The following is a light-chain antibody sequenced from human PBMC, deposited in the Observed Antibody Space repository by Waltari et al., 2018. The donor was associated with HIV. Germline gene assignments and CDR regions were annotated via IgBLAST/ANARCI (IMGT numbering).Light chain of an antibody. Sequence: DIQLTQSPSFVSASVGDEVTITCRASQGISDWVAWYQQHPNRAPKLLSFAATKVHSGVPSRFSGWGYETNFSLTISLLQPEDFATYFCQQSNSLPFTFGPGTQVDVK. J-gene: IGKJ3*01. CDR2: AAT. CDR1: QGISDW. CDR3: QQSNSLPFT. V-gene: IGKV1-12*01.